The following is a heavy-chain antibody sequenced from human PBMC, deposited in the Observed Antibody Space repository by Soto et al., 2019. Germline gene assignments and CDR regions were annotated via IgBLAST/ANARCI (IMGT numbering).Heavy chain of an antibody. CDR3: ARQRYSSGWYQY. D-gene: IGHD6-19*01. J-gene: IGHJ4*02. CDR2: IYYSGST. CDR1: GGSISSSSYY. V-gene: IGHV4-39*01. Sequence: ASETLSLTCTVSGGSISSSSYYWGWIRQPPGKGLEWIGSIYYSGSTYYNPSLKSRVTISVDTSKNQFSLKLSSVTAADTAVYYCARQRYSSGWYQYWGQGTLVTVSS.